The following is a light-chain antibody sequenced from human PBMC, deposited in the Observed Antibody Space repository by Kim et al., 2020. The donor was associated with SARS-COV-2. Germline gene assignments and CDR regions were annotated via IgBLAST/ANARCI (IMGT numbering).Light chain of an antibody. CDR3: QQYKVEYT. J-gene: IGKJ2*01. Sequence: GDRVTITCRASQSISSWLAWYQQKPGKAPKLLIYDASSLESGVPSRFSGSGSGTEFTLTISSLQPDDFATYYCQQYKVEYTFGQGTKLEI. V-gene: IGKV1-5*01. CDR1: QSISSW. CDR2: DAS.